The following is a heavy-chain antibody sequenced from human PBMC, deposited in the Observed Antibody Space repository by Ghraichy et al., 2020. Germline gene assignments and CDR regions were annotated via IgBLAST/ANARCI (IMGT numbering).Heavy chain of an antibody. Sequence: SQTLSLTCTVSGGSISSYYWSWIRQPPGKGLEWIGYIYYSGSTNYNPSLKSRVTISVDTSKNQFSLKLSSVTAADTAVYYCARALEMATFDYWGQGTLVTVSS. J-gene: IGHJ4*02. CDR3: ARALEMATFDY. CDR1: GGSISSYY. CDR2: IYYSGST. V-gene: IGHV4-59*01. D-gene: IGHD5-24*01.